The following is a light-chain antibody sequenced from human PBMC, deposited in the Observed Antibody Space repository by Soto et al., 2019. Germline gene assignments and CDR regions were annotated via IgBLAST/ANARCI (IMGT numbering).Light chain of an antibody. J-gene: IGKJ4*01. CDR3: QQYDDWPHT. V-gene: IGKV3-15*01. Sequence: EKVMTQSPATLSVSPGERATLSCRASENIKNRLAWYQQKPGQGPRLLIYDAFTRATDIPARFSGSASGTEFTLTISSLQSEDSAFYYCQQYDDWPHTLGGGTKVEIK. CDR1: ENIKNR. CDR2: DAF.